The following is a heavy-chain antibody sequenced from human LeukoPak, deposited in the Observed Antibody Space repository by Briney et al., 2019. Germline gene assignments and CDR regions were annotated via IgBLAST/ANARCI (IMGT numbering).Heavy chain of an antibody. D-gene: IGHD5-12*01. CDR1: GGSISGSSYY. CDR2: IYYSGST. J-gene: IGHJ4*02. V-gene: IGHV4-39*07. Sequence: PSETLSLTCTVSGGSISGSSYYWGWIRQPPGKGLEWIGSIYYSGSTYYNPSLKSRLTISVDTSKNQFSLKLSSVTAADTAVYYCARFLDTWIKDWGQGTLVTVSS. CDR3: ARFLDTWIKD.